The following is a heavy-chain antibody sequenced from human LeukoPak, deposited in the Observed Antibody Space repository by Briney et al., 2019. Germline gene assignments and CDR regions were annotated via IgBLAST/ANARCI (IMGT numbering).Heavy chain of an antibody. D-gene: IGHD3-22*01. Sequence: GGSLRLSCAASGFTFSSYGMHWVRQAPGKGLEWVAFIRYDGSNKYYADSVKGRFTISRDNSKNTLYLQMNSLRAEDTAVYYCAKDGFYFGSSDYYYFDYWGQGTLVTVSS. CDR3: AKDGFYFGSSDYYYFDY. CDR1: GFTFSSYG. J-gene: IGHJ4*02. V-gene: IGHV3-30*02. CDR2: IRYDGSNK.